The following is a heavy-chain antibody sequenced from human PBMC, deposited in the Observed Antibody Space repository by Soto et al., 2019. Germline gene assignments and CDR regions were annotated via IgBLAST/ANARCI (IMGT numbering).Heavy chain of an antibody. Sequence: ASVKVSCKASGYTFTSYGVSWVRQAPGQGPEWMGWISPYNGNTDHAQKLQGRVTLTTDTSTSTAYMELRSLTSDDTAVYYCARVGQQVAYFQHWGQGTLVTVSS. CDR1: GYTFTSYG. V-gene: IGHV1-18*01. CDR3: ARVGQQVAYFQH. D-gene: IGHD6-13*01. J-gene: IGHJ1*01. CDR2: ISPYNGNT.